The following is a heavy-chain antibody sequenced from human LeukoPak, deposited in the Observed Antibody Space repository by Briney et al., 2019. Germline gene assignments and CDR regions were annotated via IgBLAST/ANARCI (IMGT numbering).Heavy chain of an antibody. CDR1: GGSISSYY. CDR3: ARHWLDSGTPDRFDY. CDR2: IYYSGST. V-gene: IGHV4-59*08. J-gene: IGHJ4*02. Sequence: SETLSLTCTVSGGSISSYYWSWIRQPPGKGLGWIGYIYYSGSTNYNPSLKSRVTISVDTSKNQFSLKLSSVTAADTAVYYCARHWLDSGTPDRFDYWGQGTLVSVSS. D-gene: IGHD3-10*01.